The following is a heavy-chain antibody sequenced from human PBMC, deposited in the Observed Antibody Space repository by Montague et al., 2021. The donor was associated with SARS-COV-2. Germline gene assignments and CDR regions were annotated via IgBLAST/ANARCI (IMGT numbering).Heavy chain of an antibody. CDR3: ATRTRYPQNDFGF. J-gene: IGHJ4*02. D-gene: IGHD2-15*01. V-gene: IGHV4-39*01. Sequence: SETLSLTCTVSGDSIRCSDYSWVWVRPPPGKGLEWIGNIYNGATTFYNPSLKSRVTIFVDTSKNQFSLKLSTVTAADTAVCYCATRTRYPQNDFGFWGQGTLVTVSS. CDR2: IYNGATT. CDR1: GDSIRCSDYS.